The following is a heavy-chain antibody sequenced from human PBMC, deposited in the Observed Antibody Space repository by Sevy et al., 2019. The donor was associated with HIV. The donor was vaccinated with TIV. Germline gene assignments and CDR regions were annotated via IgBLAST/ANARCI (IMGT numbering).Heavy chain of an antibody. CDR3: TNNRGYCIGGVCGEDFDS. D-gene: IGHD2-8*02. J-gene: IGHJ4*02. Sequence: GGSLRLSCGASGFTFSNAWMTWVRQAPGKGLEWVGRIKSKSEGRTTDYAAPVKGRFTIPREDSKNTLYLQMNSLKSDDTAVYYCTNNRGYCIGGVCGEDFDSWGQGTLVTVSS. CDR2: IKSKSEGRTT. CDR1: GFTFSNAW. V-gene: IGHV3-15*01.